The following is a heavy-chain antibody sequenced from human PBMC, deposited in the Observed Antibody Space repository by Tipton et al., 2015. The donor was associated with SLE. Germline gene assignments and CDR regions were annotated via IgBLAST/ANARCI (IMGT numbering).Heavy chain of an antibody. CDR3: AREGYSGGWYGDFDY. CDR1: GGSFSVYH. CDR2: INHSGST. V-gene: IGHV4-34*01. J-gene: IGHJ4*02. D-gene: IGHD6-19*01. Sequence: AGLVKPSETLSLTCAVYGGSFSVYHWTWIRQPPGKGLEWIGEINHSGSTKYNPSLKSRVTMSVDTSKNQFSLRLNSVTAADTAVYYCAREGYSGGWYGDFDYWGQGILVTVSS.